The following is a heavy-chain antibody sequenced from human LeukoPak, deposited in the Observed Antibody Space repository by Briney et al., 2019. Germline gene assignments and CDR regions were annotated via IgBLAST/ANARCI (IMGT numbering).Heavy chain of an antibody. Sequence: PSETLPLTCTVSGGSISSYYWSWIRQPPGKGLEWIGYIYYSGSTNYNPSLKSRVTISVDTSKNQFSLKLSSVTAADTAVYYCARDNPHNYYDSSGYSYWYFDLWGRGTLVTVSS. CDR2: IYYSGST. V-gene: IGHV4-59*01. D-gene: IGHD3-22*01. CDR1: GGSISSYY. J-gene: IGHJ2*01. CDR3: ARDNPHNYYDSSGYSYWYFDL.